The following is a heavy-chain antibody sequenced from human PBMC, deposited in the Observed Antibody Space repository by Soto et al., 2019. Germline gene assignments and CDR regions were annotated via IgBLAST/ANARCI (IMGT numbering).Heavy chain of an antibody. J-gene: IGHJ6*02. D-gene: IGHD2-2*01. V-gene: IGHV5-51*01. Sequence: GESLKISCKGSGCTFTSYWIAWVRQMPGKGLEWMGSIYPGDSDVRYSPSFQGQLTISADESISTAYLQWSSLKASDTAMYYCSRQRPAESYYYGMDVWGQGTTVTVSS. CDR2: IYPGDSDV. CDR3: SRQRPAESYYYGMDV. CDR1: GCTFTSYW.